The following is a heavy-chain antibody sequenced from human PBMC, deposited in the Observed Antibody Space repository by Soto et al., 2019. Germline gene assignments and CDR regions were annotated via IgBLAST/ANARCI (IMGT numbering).Heavy chain of an antibody. CDR2: ISYDGSNK. J-gene: IGHJ6*02. D-gene: IGHD6-25*01. CDR3: AKDQRDLYYYGMDV. V-gene: IGHV3-30*18. Sequence: QVQLVESGGGVVQPGRSLRLSCAASGFTFSSYGMHWVRQAPGKGLEWVAVISYDGSNKYYADSVEGRFTISRDNSKNTLYLQMNSLRAEDTAVYYCAKDQRDLYYYGMDVWGQGTTVTVSS. CDR1: GFTFSSYG.